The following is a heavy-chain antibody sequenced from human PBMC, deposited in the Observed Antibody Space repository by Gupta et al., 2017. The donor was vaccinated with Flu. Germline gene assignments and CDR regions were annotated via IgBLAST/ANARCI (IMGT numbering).Heavy chain of an antibody. V-gene: IGHV3-48*03. CDR3: ARDLGYCRRTSCQPDDY. CDR1: GFTFSSYE. Sequence: EVQLVESGGGLVQPGGSLRLSCAASGFTFSSYEMNWVRQAPGKGLEWVSYISSSGSTIYYADSVKGRFTISRDNAKNSLYLQMNSLRAEDTAVYYCARDLGYCRRTSCQPDDYWGQGNLVTVSS. CDR2: ISSSGSTI. D-gene: IGHD2-2*01. J-gene: IGHJ4*02.